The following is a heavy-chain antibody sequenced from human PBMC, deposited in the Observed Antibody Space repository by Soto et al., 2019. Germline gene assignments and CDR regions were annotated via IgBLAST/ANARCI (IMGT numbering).Heavy chain of an antibody. Sequence: GSLRLSCAASGFTFSSYGMHWVRQAPGKGLEWVAVIWYDGSNKYYADSMKGRFTISRDNSKNTLYLQMNSLRAEDTAVYYCARDGTYYDFWSGYTYFDYWGQGTLVTVSS. D-gene: IGHD3-3*01. CDR1: GFTFSSYG. V-gene: IGHV3-33*01. CDR3: ARDGTYYDFWSGYTYFDY. J-gene: IGHJ4*02. CDR2: IWYDGSNK.